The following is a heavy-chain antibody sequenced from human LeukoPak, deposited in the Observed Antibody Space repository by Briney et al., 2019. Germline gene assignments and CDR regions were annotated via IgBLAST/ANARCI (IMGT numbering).Heavy chain of an antibody. CDR2: ISWNSGSI. V-gene: IGHV3-9*01. CDR1: GCTFDDYD. J-gene: IGHJ4*02. Sequence: GRSLRLSCAASGCTFDDYDMHWVRQAPGKGLEWVSGISWNSGSIGYADSVKGRFTISRDNAKNSLYLQMNSLRAEDTALYYCAKDIVGATDWGQGTLVTVSS. CDR3: AKDIVGATD. D-gene: IGHD1-26*01.